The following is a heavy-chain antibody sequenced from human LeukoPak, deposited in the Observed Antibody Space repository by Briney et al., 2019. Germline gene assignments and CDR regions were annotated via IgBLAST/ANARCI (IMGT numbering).Heavy chain of an antibody. Sequence: GGSLRLSCAASGFTFSSYSMNWVRQAPGKGLEWVSSISSSSSYIYYADSVKGRFTISRDNAKNSLYLQMNSLRAEDTAVYYCARGDSYGFFDDYWGQGTLVTVSS. CDR1: GFTFSSYS. D-gene: IGHD5-18*01. CDR2: ISSSSSYI. CDR3: ARGDSYGFFDDY. V-gene: IGHV3-21*01. J-gene: IGHJ4*02.